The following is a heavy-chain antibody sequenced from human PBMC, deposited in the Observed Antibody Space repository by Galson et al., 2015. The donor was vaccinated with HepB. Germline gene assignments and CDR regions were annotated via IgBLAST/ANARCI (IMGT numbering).Heavy chain of an antibody. D-gene: IGHD3-10*01. J-gene: IGHJ6*02. CDR1: GFTSSSFE. Sequence: SLRLSCAASGFTSSSFEMSWVRQAPGKGLEWVAIIKQDGSEKYYVVSVKGRFTISRDNAKNSLYLQMNSLRAEDTAVYYCARSGYYYASGSYFGMDVWGQGTTVTV. CDR2: IKQDGSEK. V-gene: IGHV3-7*01. CDR3: ARSGYYYASGSYFGMDV.